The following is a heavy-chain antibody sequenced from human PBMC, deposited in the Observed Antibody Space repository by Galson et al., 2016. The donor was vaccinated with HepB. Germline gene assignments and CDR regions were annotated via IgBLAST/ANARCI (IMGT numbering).Heavy chain of an antibody. D-gene: IGHD1-7*01. CDR2: IFYTGHT. V-gene: IGHV4-31*03. J-gene: IGHJ6*02. CDR3: ARERNYGNYPYNYGLDV. Sequence: TLSLTCTVSGGSINAGGYYWTWIRQHPGKGLEWLGFIFYTGHTYYNPALKSRLNISMDSSKNQFSLSLSSVTAADTAVYFWARERNYGNYPYNYGLDVWGHGTSVTVSS. CDR1: GGSINAGGYY.